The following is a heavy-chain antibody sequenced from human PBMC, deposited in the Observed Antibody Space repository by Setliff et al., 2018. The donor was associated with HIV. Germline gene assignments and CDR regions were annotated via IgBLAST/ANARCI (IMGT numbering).Heavy chain of an antibody. J-gene: IGHJ5*02. V-gene: IGHV4-39*07. D-gene: IGHD2-8*01. CDR1: GDSISRSRYY. CDR3: ARDAPTVYANGWFDP. Sequence: LTCVVSGDSISRSRYYWGWIRQPPGKGLEWIGSFYYSGSTSYNPSLKSRVTISVDASKNQFSLKLSSVTAADTAVYYCARDAPTVYANGWFDPWGQGILVTV. CDR2: FYYSGST.